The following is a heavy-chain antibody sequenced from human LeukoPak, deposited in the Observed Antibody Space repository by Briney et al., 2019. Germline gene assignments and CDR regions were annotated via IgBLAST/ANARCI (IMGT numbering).Heavy chain of an antibody. CDR3: AKGGSRSGYYFDY. D-gene: IGHD3-22*01. V-gene: IGHV3-9*01. CDR1: GFTFDDYA. Sequence: GRSLRLSCAASGFTFDDYAMHWVRQAPGKGVEWVSGISWNSGCIGYADSVKGRFTISRDNAKNSLYLQMNSLRAEDTALYYCAKGGSRSGYYFDYWGQGTLVTVSS. CDR2: ISWNSGCI. J-gene: IGHJ4*02.